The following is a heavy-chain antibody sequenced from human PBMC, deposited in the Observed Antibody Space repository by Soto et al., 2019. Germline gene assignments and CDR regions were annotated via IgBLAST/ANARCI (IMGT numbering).Heavy chain of an antibody. CDR1: GASITGYY. Sequence: QVQVQQSGPGLVKPSGTLSLTCTVSGASITGYYWTWIRQPAGRGLEWIVRIYTSGTTDYNPSLKSRLTLSVDTSKHQFSLKLSSVTAADTAVYYCARDRSGYYHFDNWGQGTLVTVSS. J-gene: IGHJ4*02. D-gene: IGHD3-3*01. CDR3: ARDRSGYYHFDN. CDR2: IYTSGTT. V-gene: IGHV4-4*07.